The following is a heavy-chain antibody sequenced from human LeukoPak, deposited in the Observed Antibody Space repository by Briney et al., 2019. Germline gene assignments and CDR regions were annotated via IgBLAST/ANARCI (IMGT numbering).Heavy chain of an antibody. D-gene: IGHD2-2*01. J-gene: IGHJ6*03. CDR2: IIPIFGTA. CDR3: ARGLIVVVPAAIRDDYYYMDV. V-gene: IGHV1-69*13. Sequence: EASVKVSCKASGGTFSSYAISWVRQAPGQGLEWMGGIIPIFGTANYAQKFQGRVTITADESTSTAYMELSSLRSEDTAVYYCARGLIVVVPAAIRDDYYYMDVWGKGTTVTVSS. CDR1: GGTFSSYA.